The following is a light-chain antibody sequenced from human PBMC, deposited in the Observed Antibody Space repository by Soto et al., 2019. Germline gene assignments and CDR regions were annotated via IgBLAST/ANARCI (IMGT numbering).Light chain of an antibody. J-gene: IGKJ1*01. V-gene: IGKV3-20*01. CDR1: QSVSNNY. Sequence: EIVLTQSPGTLSLSPGERATLSCRASQSVSNNYLAWYQQKPGQAPRLLIYDTSTRAPGIAARFSGSGSGTDFTLTISRLEPEDFAVYYCQQYGSSGTFGQGTKVDIK. CDR3: QQYGSSGT. CDR2: DTS.